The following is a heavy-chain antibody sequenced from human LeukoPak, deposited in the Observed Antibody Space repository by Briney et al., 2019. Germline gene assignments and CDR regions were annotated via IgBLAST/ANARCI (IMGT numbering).Heavy chain of an antibody. CDR3: AKDRSTMIGVIRRAPRGEIDY. CDR2: IRYDGSNK. D-gene: IGHD3-22*01. CDR1: GFTFSSYS. Sequence: QSGGSLRLSCAASGFTFSSYSMNWVRQAPGKGLEWVAFIRYDGSNKHYADSVKGRFTISRDSSKNTLDLQMNSLRIEDTAVYYCAKDRSTMIGVIRRAPRGEIDYWGQGTLVTVSS. V-gene: IGHV3-30*02. J-gene: IGHJ4*02.